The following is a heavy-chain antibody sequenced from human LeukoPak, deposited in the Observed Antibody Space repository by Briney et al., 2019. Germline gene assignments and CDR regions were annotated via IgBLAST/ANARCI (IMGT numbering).Heavy chain of an antibody. D-gene: IGHD6-13*01. J-gene: IGHJ4*02. CDR2: IYSSGST. CDR3: ARLGTSWHVDY. CDR1: GGTISRYY. V-gene: IGHV4-4*09. Sequence: SEALSLTCTVSGGTISRYYWSWIRQSPGGGLEWIGYIYSSGSTNSNPSLKSRVSISVDMSKNEFSLKLNSVTAADTAVYYCARLGTSWHVDYWGQGTLVTVSS.